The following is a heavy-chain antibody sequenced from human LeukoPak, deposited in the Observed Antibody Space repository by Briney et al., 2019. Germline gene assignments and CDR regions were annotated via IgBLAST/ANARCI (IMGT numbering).Heavy chain of an antibody. J-gene: IGHJ4*02. Sequence: KTGASLRLSCAASGFTFSSYAMSWVRQPPGKGLEWIGEINHSGSTNYNPSLKSRVTISVDTSKNQFSLKLSSVTAADTAVYYCARGDYVWGILDYWGQGTLVTVSS. CDR3: ARGDYVWGILDY. CDR1: GFTFSSYA. D-gene: IGHD3-16*01. V-gene: IGHV4-34*01. CDR2: INHSGST.